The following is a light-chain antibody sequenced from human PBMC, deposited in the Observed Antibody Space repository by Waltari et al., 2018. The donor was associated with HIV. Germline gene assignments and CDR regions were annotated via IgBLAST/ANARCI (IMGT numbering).Light chain of an antibody. CDR2: SNS. V-gene: IGLV1-44*01. Sequence: QSVLTQPPSASGTPGQRVTISCSGSSSNIGSNTVNWYQQLPGTAPKLLIYSNSQRPSGVPDRLSGSKSGTSASLAISGLQSEDEAKYYCAAWDDSLIGPVFGGGTKLTVL. CDR3: AAWDDSLIGPV. J-gene: IGLJ3*02. CDR1: SSNIGSNT.